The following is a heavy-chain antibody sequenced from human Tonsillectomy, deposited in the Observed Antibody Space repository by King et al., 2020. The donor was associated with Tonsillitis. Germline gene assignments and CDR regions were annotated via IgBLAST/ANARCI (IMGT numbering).Heavy chain of an antibody. CDR2: ISGSGSSI. CDR1: GFVFSDYH. D-gene: IGHD3-22*01. V-gene: IGHV3-11*01. Sequence: VQLVESGGGLVKPGGSLRLSCAASGFVFSDYHMSWILQAPGEGLEWVSYISGSGSSIFYAESVKGRFTISRDNAKKSLYLQMDGLRAEDTAVYYCARRRYYYDSDFDYWGQGTLVTVSS. CDR3: ARRRYYYDSDFDY. J-gene: IGHJ4*02.